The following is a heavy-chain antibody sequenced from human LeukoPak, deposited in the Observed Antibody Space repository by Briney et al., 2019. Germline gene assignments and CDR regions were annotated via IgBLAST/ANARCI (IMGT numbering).Heavy chain of an antibody. CDR3: ATTGGYSSGWYGPDY. CDR2: ISSSGSTR. D-gene: IGHD6-19*01. J-gene: IGHJ4*02. Sequence: PGGSLRLSCAASGFTFSDDYMSWIRQAPGKGLEWVSYISSSGSTRYYADTVKGRFTTSRDNAKNSLYLQMNSLRAEDTAVYYCATTGGYSSGWYGPDYWGQGTLVTVSS. CDR1: GFTFSDDY. V-gene: IGHV3-11*01.